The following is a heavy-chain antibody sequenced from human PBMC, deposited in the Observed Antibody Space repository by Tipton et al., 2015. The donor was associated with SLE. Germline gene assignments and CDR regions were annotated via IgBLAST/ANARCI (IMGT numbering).Heavy chain of an antibody. V-gene: IGHV3-30*03. Sequence: SLRLSCAVSGFTFSNNWMAWVRQAPGKGLEWVAVILFDGSNKYYADSVKGRFTISRDNSTNTLYLQMNSLRAEDTAVYYCARENSNYSAFDIWGQGTMVTVSS. J-gene: IGHJ3*02. CDR3: ARENSNYSAFDI. CDR2: ILFDGSNK. D-gene: IGHD4-11*01. CDR1: GFTFSNNW.